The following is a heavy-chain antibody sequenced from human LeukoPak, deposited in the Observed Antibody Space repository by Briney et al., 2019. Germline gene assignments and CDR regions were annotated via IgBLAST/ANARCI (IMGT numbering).Heavy chain of an antibody. CDR2: IFYSGTT. CDR3: ARFVVVPADHSDYYGMDV. V-gene: IGHV4-31*03. Sequence: SQTLSLTCTVSGGSISNGGYYWIWIRRHPGKGLEWIGKIFYSGTTHYNPSLTSRVSISIDTSKNQFSLRLNSVTAADTAVYYCARFVVVPADHSDYYGMDVWGQGTTVTVSS. D-gene: IGHD2-2*01. J-gene: IGHJ6*02. CDR1: GGSISNGGYY.